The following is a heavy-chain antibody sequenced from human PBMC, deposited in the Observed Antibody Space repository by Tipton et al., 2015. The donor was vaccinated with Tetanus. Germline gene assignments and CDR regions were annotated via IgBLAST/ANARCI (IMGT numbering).Heavy chain of an antibody. Sequence: TLSLTCTVSGGSISSYYWTWIRQPPGRGLEWIGYVRYSGSTNYSPSRRSRVTLSVDTSKNQFSLKLSSVTAADTAVYYCARIGWLQQNKPAFDIWGQGTVVTVSS. V-gene: IGHV4-59*01. CDR1: GGSISSYY. CDR2: VRYSGST. D-gene: IGHD6-19*01. J-gene: IGHJ3*02. CDR3: ARIGWLQQNKPAFDI.